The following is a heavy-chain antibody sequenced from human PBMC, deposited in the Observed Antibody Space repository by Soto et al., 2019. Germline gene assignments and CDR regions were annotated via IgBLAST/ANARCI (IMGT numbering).Heavy chain of an antibody. V-gene: IGHV1-3*01. Sequence: QVQLVQSGAEVKKPGASVKVSCKASGYTFTSYAMHWVRQAPGQRLEWMGWINAGNGNTKYSQKFQGRVTITRDTSGRKAYMELSSLRSEDTAVYYCAFEPGFSGGSRDAFDIWGQGTMVTVSS. D-gene: IGHD2-15*01. CDR1: GYTFTSYA. CDR3: AFEPGFSGGSRDAFDI. J-gene: IGHJ3*02. CDR2: INAGNGNT.